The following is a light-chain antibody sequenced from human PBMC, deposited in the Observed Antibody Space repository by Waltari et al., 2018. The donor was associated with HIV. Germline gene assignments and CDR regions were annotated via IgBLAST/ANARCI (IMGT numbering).Light chain of an antibody. CDR1: TLRKNS. Sequence: SYGLTQPPSVSVAPGQTAWITCLETTLRKNSVHWYQQQPGQAPILSVYDDSDRPSGISERFSGSKSGDTATLTIVGVKAEDEADYYCQVWDTTSNVYVVFGGGTKLTVL. V-gene: IGLV3-21*02. CDR3: QVWDTTSNVYVV. J-gene: IGLJ2*01. CDR2: DDS.